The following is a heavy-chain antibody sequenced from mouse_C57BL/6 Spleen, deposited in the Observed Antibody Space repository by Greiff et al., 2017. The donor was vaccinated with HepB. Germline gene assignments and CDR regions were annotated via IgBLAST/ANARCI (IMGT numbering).Heavy chain of an antibody. CDR3: TRGELGLFYYAMDY. V-gene: IGHV1-15*01. Sequence: VQLQQSGAELVRPGASVTLSCKASGYTFTDYEMHWVKQTPVHGLEWIGAIDPETGGTAYNQKFKGKAILTADKSSSTAYMELRSLTSEDSAVYYCTRGELGLFYYAMDYWGQGTSVTVSS. CDR2: IDPETGGT. J-gene: IGHJ4*01. CDR1: GYTFTDYE. D-gene: IGHD4-1*01.